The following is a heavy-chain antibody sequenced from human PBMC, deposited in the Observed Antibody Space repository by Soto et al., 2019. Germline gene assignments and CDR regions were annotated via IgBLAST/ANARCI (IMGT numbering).Heavy chain of an antibody. Sequence: QLQLQESGPGLVKPSETLSLTCTVSGGSISSSSYYWGWIRQPPGKGLEWIGSIYYSGSTYYNPSLKSRVTISVDTSKNQFSLKLSSVTAADTAVYYCARSPNPGRAHYYYYYMDVWGKGTTVTVSS. CDR1: GGSISSSSYY. V-gene: IGHV4-39*01. CDR2: IYYSGST. J-gene: IGHJ6*03. CDR3: ARSPNPGRAHYYYYYMDV.